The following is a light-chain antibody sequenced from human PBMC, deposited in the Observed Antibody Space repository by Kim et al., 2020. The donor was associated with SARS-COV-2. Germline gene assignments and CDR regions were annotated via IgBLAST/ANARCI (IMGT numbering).Light chain of an antibody. J-gene: IGLJ1*01. CDR3: QAWDSSTHNYV. CDR1: KMWDEN. V-gene: IGLV3-1*01. Sequence: PGQPASTTGTRYKMWDENRSWYQRKPGQPPVVVIYEDHQRPTGIPPRFSGSNSGNTATLTISGSQRMDEADYYCQAWDSSTHNYVFGAGTKVTVL. CDR2: EDH.